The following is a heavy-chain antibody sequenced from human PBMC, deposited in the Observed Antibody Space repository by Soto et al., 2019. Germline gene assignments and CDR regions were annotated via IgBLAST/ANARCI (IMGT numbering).Heavy chain of an antibody. Sequence: EVQLVESGGGLVQPGRSLRLSCAASGFTFDDYAMHWVRQAPGKGLEWVSGISWNSGSIGYADSVKGRFTISRDNSKNTLYLQMNSLRAEDTAVYYCARDRRGYSGYEDYYYGMDVWGQGTTVTVSS. CDR2: ISWNSGSI. D-gene: IGHD5-12*01. CDR3: ARDRRGYSGYEDYYYGMDV. CDR1: GFTFDDYA. V-gene: IGHV3-9*01. J-gene: IGHJ6*02.